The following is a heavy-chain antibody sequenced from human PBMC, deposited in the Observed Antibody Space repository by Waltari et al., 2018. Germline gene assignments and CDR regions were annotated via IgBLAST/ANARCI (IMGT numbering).Heavy chain of an antibody. Sequence: EVQLVESGGGLVQPGGSLRLSCAASGFTFSSYEMNWVRQAPGKGLEWVSYISSSGSTIYDADSVKGRFTISRDNAKNSLYLQMNSLRAEDTAVYYCAREDDSSPWFDPWGQGTLVTVSS. V-gene: IGHV3-48*03. D-gene: IGHD6-13*01. J-gene: IGHJ5*02. CDR3: AREDDSSPWFDP. CDR2: ISSSGSTI. CDR1: GFTFSSYE.